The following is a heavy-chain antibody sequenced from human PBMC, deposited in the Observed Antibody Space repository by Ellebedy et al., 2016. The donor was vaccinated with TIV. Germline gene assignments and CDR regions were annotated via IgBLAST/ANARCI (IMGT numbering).Heavy chain of an antibody. D-gene: IGHD6-13*01. J-gene: IGHJ4*02. V-gene: IGHV5-51*01. CDR3: ARLGSNWYLGDY. Sequence: GESLKISCKGSGYSFTNYWIGWVRQMPGKGLEWMGIIYPADSDTRYSPSFQGQVTISADKSTRTAYVQWSSLKASDTAIYYCARLGSNWYLGDYWGQGTLVSVSS. CDR1: GYSFTNYW. CDR2: IYPADSDT.